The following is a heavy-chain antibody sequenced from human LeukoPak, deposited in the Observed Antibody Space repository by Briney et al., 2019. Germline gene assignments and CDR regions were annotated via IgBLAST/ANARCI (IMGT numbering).Heavy chain of an antibody. CDR2: IYYSGST. Sequence: SETLSLTCTVSGGSISSSSYYWGWIRQPPGKGLEWIGSIYYSGSTYYNPSLKSRVTISVDTSKNQFSLKLSSVTAADTAVYYCARQDCSGGSCPFDYWGQGTLVTVSS. CDR1: GGSISSSSYY. CDR3: ARQDCSGGSCPFDY. J-gene: IGHJ4*02. D-gene: IGHD2-15*01. V-gene: IGHV4-39*01.